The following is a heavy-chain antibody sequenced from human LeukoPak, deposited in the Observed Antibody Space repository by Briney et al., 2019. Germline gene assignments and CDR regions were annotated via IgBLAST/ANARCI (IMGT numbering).Heavy chain of an antibody. J-gene: IGHJ6*02. V-gene: IGHV3-30-3*01. CDR2: ISYDGSNK. CDR3: AREWLSYYYYGMDV. CDR1: GFTFSSYA. D-gene: IGHD5-24*01. Sequence: GRSLRLSGAASGFTFSSYAMHWVRQAPGKGLEWVAVISYDGSNKYYADSVKGRFTISRDNSKNTLYVQMNSLRAEDTAVYYCAREWLSYYYYGMDVWGQGTTVTVSS.